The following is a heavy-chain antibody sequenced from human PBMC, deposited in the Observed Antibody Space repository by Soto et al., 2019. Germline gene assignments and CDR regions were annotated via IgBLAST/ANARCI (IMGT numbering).Heavy chain of an antibody. D-gene: IGHD3-10*01. CDR3: ARGHRGVIDY. CDR2: IYCSGST. V-gene: IGHV4-39*07. CDR1: GGSISSSSYY. J-gene: IGHJ4*02. Sequence: SETLSLTCTVSGGSISSSSYYWGWIHQPPGKGLEWIGSIYCSGSTYYNPSLKSRVTISVDTSKNQFSLKLSSVTAADTAVYYCARGHRGVIDYWGQGTLVTVSS.